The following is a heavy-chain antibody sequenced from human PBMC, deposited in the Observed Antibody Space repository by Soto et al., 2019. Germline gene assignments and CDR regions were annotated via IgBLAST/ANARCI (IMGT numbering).Heavy chain of an antibody. CDR2: IIPIFGTA. D-gene: IGHD3-22*01. J-gene: IGHJ6*02. Sequence: GASVKVSGKASGGTFSSYAISWVRQAPGQGLEWMGGIIPIFGTANYAQKFQGRVTITADESTSTAYMELSSLRSEDTAVYYCARGSYYYDSYYYYGMDVWGQGTTVTVSS. CDR1: GGTFSSYA. CDR3: ARGSYYYDSYYYYGMDV. V-gene: IGHV1-69*13.